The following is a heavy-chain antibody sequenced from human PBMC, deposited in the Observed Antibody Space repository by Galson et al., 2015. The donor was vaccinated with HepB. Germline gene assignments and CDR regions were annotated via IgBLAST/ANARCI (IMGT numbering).Heavy chain of an antibody. Sequence: SVKVSCKASTYTDNFIHWVRQAPGQGLEWMGRINPNSGGTNSAQKSQGRVTMTRDTSISTAYMELNRLTSDDTAVYFCAKGGSKGFDYWGQGTLVTVSS. CDR3: AKGGSKGFDY. CDR1: TYTDNF. CDR2: INPNSGGT. V-gene: IGHV1-2*06. J-gene: IGHJ4*02.